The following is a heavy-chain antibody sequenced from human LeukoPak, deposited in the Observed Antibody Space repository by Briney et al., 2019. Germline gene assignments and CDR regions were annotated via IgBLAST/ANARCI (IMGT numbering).Heavy chain of an antibody. J-gene: IGHJ3*02. CDR3: ARHAMGAKNGAWAFDI. Sequence: SQTLSLTCTVSGGSISSSSYYWGWLRQPPWKGLEWFGSIYYSGSTYYNPSLKCRVPISVHTSKYQFSLKLSSVTAAQSTVYYGARHAMGAKNGAWAFDIWGQGTMVTVSS. CDR1: GGSISSSSYY. CDR2: IYYSGST. V-gene: IGHV4-39*01. D-gene: IGHD1-26*01.